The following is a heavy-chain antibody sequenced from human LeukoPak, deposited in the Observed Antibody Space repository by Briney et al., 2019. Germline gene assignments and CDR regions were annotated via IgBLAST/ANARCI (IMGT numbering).Heavy chain of an antibody. CDR1: GGSISSGGYY. J-gene: IGHJ4*02. CDR2: IYYSGST. V-gene: IGHV4-31*03. Sequence: SQTLSLTCTVSGGSISSGGYYWSWIRQHPGKGLEWIGYIYYSGSTNYNPSLKSRVTISVDTSKNQFSLKLSSVTAADTAVYYCARVVGRWLQFFDYWGQGTLVTVSS. CDR3: ARVVGRWLQFFDY. D-gene: IGHD5-24*01.